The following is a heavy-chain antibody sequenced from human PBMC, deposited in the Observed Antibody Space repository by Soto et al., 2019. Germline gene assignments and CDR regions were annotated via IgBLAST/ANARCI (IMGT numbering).Heavy chain of an antibody. Sequence: GGSLRLSCAASGFTFSSYAMSWVRQAPGKGLEWVSAISGSGGSTYYADSVKGRFTISRDNSKNMLYLQMNSLRAEDTAVYYCAKGGRDGYTTLFDYWGKGTLVIVSS. CDR3: AKGGRDGYTTLFDY. CDR1: GFTFSSYA. J-gene: IGHJ4*02. CDR2: ISGSGGST. D-gene: IGHD5-12*01. V-gene: IGHV3-23*01.